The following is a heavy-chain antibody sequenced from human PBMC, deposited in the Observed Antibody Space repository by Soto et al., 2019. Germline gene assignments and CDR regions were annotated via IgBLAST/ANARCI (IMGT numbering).Heavy chain of an antibody. Sequence: ASVKVSCKASGFSITNYHMHLVRQAPGQGLEWMGVITPLGGATTYAQKFQGRVTMTADMSTSNVHMDLSSLRSDDTAVYYCAREIVGTLSRSDALDICGQGTMVTVSS. CDR3: AREIVGTLSRSDALDI. V-gene: IGHV1-46*01. CDR2: ITPLGGAT. J-gene: IGHJ3*02. D-gene: IGHD1-26*01. CDR1: GFSITNYH.